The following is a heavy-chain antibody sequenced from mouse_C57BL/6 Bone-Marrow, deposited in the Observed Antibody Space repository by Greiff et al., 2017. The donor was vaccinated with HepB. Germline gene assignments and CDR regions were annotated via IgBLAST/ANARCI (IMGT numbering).Heavy chain of an antibody. V-gene: IGHV1-81*01. CDR1: GYTFTSYG. CDR3: APYYYGSSYYCDY. J-gene: IGHJ2*01. CDR2: IYPRSGNT. D-gene: IGHD1-1*01. Sequence: VQLQQSGAELARPGASVKLSCKASGYTFTSYGISWVKQRTGQGLEWIGEIYPRSGNTYYNEKFKGKATLTADKSSSTAYMELRSLTSEDSAVYFCAPYYYGSSYYCDYGGQGTTLTVSS.